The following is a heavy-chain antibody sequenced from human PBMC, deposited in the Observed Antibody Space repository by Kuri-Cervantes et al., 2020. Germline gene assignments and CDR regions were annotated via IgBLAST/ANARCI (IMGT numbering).Heavy chain of an antibody. D-gene: IGHD3-3*01. J-gene: IGHJ6*02. CDR3: ARDHYDFFYGMDV. V-gene: IGHV4-59*12. Sequence: GSLRLSCTVSGGSISSYYWSWIRQPPGKGLEWIGYIYYSGSTNYNPSLKSRVTISVDTSKNQFSLKLSSVTAADTAVYYCARDHYDFFYGMDVWGQGTTVTVSS. CDR1: GGSISSYY. CDR2: IYYSGST.